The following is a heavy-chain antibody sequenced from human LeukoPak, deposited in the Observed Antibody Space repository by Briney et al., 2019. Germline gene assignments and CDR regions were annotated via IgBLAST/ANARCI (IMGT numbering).Heavy chain of an antibody. CDR1: GFTVSSNY. J-gene: IGHJ4*02. CDR2: IYSGGST. V-gene: IGHV3-53*05. Sequence: GGSLRLSCAASGFTVSSNYMSWVRQAPGKGLEWVSVIYSGGSTYYADSVKGRFTISRDNSKNTLYLQMNSLRAEDTAVYYCAKDLRYYDSSGPDYWGQGTLVTVSS. CDR3: AKDLRYYDSSGPDY. D-gene: IGHD3-22*01.